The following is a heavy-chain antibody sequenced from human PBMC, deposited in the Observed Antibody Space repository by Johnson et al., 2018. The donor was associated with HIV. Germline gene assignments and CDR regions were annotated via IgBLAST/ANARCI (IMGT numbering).Heavy chain of an antibody. D-gene: IGHD6-19*01. CDR3: ARDQSNGWNRGAFDS. J-gene: IGHJ3*02. V-gene: IGHV3-66*01. Sequence: EVQLVESGGGLVQPGGSLRLSCAASGFTFSSNAMSWVRQAPGKGLEWVSVIYSGGSTYYADSVKGRFTISRDNSKNTLYLHMNSLRAEDTAVYYCARDQSNGWNRGAFDSWGQGTVVTVSS. CDR2: IYSGGST. CDR1: GFTFSSNA.